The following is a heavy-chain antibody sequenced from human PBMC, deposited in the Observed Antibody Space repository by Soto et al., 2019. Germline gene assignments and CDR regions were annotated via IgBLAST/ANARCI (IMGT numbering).Heavy chain of an antibody. Sequence: ASVKVSCKASGYTFTSYYIHWVRQAPGQGLEWMGIFSPTGDTASYAQKLQGRVTMTRDTSTGTAYMELGSLRSEDTAVYYCARGGRIVDTGIGYYYYHAMDVWGQGTTVTVSS. D-gene: IGHD5-18*01. CDR1: GYTFTSYY. V-gene: IGHV1-46*01. CDR3: ARGGRIVDTGIGYYYYHAMDV. J-gene: IGHJ6*02. CDR2: FSPTGDTA.